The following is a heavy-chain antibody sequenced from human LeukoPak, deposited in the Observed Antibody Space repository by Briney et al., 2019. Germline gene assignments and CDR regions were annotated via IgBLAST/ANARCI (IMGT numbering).Heavy chain of an antibody. Sequence: GGSLRLSCAASGFTFDDYAMHWVRQAPGKGLEWVSNISWNSNKIGYADSVKGRFTISRDNAKNSLYLQMNSLRPEDTALYYCAKGHSSGWGSFDYWGQGTLVTVSS. CDR2: ISWNSNKI. J-gene: IGHJ4*02. CDR3: AKGHSSGWGSFDY. D-gene: IGHD6-19*01. CDR1: GFTFDDYA. V-gene: IGHV3-9*01.